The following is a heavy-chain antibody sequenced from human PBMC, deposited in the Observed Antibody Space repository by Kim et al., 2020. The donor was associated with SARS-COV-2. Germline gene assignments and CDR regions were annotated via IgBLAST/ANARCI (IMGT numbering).Heavy chain of an antibody. D-gene: IGHD3-10*01. CDR1: GFTFSSYA. CDR2: ISYDGSNK. Sequence: GGSLRLSCAASGFTFSSYAMHWVRQAPGKGLEWVAVISYDGSNKYYADSVKGRFTISRDNSKNTLYLQMNSLRAEDTAVYYCARDRGVEEFGDGYPLPLLYYYYYGMDVWGQGTTVTVSS. J-gene: IGHJ6*02. V-gene: IGHV3-30*04. CDR3: ARDRGVEEFGDGYPLPLLYYYYYGMDV.